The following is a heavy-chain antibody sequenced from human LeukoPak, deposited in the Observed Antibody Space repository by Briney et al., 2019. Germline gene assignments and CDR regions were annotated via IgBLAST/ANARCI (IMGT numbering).Heavy chain of an antibody. V-gene: IGHV3-21*04. CDR3: IKDMYYDSSGDFDY. J-gene: IGHJ4*02. CDR1: GFPFSTHS. CDR2: ISAGGDFV. Sequence: PGGSLRLSCAASGFPFSTHSLNWVRQAPGKGLEWVSSISAGGDFVYYGDSVKGRFTMSRDNAKNSLHLQMNSLRPEDTAFYYCIKDMYYDSSGDFDYWGQGTLVTVSS. D-gene: IGHD3-22*01.